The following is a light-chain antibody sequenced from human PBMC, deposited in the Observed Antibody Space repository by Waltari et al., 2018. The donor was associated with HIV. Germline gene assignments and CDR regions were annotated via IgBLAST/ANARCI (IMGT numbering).Light chain of an antibody. V-gene: IGLV2-14*03. CDR1: SSDVGGYNY. J-gene: IGLJ1*01. CDR3: SSYTSSRSYV. CDR2: AVS. Sequence: QSALTLPASVSGSPGQSITISCTGTSSDVGGYNYVSWYQQHPGKAPKRMIYAVSNRPSGGANRCSGSKSSNRVSLTISGLQAEDEADYYCSSYTSSRSYVFGSGTRVTV.